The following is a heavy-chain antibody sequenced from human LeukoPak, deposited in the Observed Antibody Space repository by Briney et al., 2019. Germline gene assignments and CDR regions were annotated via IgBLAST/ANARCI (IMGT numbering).Heavy chain of an antibody. CDR3: AKHYGASFDY. J-gene: IGHJ4*02. CDR2: IRYDGSNK. Sequence: PGRSLRLSCAASGFTFSSYGMHWVRQAPGKGLEWVTFIRYDGSNKYYADSVKGRFTISRDNSKNTLYLQMNSLRIEDTAVYYCAKHYGASFDYWGQGTLVTVSS. CDR1: GFTFSSYG. D-gene: IGHD4-17*01. V-gene: IGHV3-30*02.